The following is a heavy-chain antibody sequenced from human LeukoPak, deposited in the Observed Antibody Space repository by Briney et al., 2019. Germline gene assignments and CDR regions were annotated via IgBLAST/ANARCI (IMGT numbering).Heavy chain of an antibody. Sequence: PSETLSLTCAVSGGSISSSNWWSWVRQPPGKGLEWIGEIYHSGSTNYNPSLKSRVTISVDKSKNQFSLKLSSVTAADTAVYYCASTIRDGYNSEGIDYWGQGTLVTVSS. CDR1: GGSISSSNW. CDR2: IYHSGST. CDR3: ASTIRDGYNSEGIDY. D-gene: IGHD5-24*01. J-gene: IGHJ4*02. V-gene: IGHV4-4*02.